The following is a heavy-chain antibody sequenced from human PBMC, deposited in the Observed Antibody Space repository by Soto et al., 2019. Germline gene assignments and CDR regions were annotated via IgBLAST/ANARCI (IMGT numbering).Heavy chain of an antibody. CDR3: AKEGRPSVTSRGYFDY. CDR2: ISASGGDT. V-gene: IGHV3-23*01. D-gene: IGHD4-17*01. Sequence: GGSLRLSCAASGFTFSSYVISWVRQAPGKGLEWVSGISASGGDTYYADSVKGRFTISRDNSKNMVYLQMNTMRAEDTAVYYCAKEGRPSVTSRGYFDYWGLGTLVTVSS. J-gene: IGHJ4*02. CDR1: GFTFSSYV.